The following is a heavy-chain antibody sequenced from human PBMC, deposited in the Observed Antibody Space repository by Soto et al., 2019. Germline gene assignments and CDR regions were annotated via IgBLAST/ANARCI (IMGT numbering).Heavy chain of an antibody. CDR2: ISSSTSHT. J-gene: IGHJ4*02. CDR3: ARGSGAAAASFDF. Sequence: QVQLVESGGGLVKPGGSLRLSCAVSGFTFSDYYMTWIRQAPGKGLEWVSYISSSTSHTNYADSVKGRFTISRDNAKNSLFLQLNSLRAEDTAVDSGARGSGAAAASFDFWGQGTLVTVSS. V-gene: IGHV3-11*05. D-gene: IGHD6-13*01. CDR1: GFTFSDYY.